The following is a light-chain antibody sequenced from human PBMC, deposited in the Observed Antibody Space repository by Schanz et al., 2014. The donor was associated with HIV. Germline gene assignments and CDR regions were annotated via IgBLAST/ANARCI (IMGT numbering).Light chain of an antibody. CDR3: ISYTSDTVL. V-gene: IGLV2-11*01. CDR2: DGS. CDR1: SSDVGGYNY. Sequence: QSALTQPRSVSGSPGQSVTISCIGTSSDVGGYNYVSWYQQHPGKAPQLMIYDGSRRPSGVSDRFSGSKSDYTASLTISGLQPEDEADYYCISYTSDTVLFGGGTKLTVL. J-gene: IGLJ2*01.